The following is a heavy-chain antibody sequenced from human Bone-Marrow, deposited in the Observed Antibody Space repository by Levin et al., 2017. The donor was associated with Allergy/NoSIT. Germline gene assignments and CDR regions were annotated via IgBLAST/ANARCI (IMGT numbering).Heavy chain of an antibody. V-gene: IGHV3-23*01. D-gene: IGHD1-26*01. CDR2: ITSSGAAT. Sequence: GESLKISCAASGFTFSKYVMSWVRQAPGRGLECVATITSSGAATYYGDSVRGRFTITRENSKSALFLQMEGLRAEDSAVYFCAKVWEAAEDVDYWGQGTLVTVSS. CDR1: GFTFSKYV. CDR3: AKVWEAAEDVDY. J-gene: IGHJ4*02.